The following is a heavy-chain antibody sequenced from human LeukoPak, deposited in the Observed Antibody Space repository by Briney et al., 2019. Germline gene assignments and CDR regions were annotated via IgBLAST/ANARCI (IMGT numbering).Heavy chain of an antibody. V-gene: IGHV3-9*01. Sequence: PGRSLRLSCAASGFTFDDYAMRWVRQAPGKGLEWVSGISWNSGTIGYADSVKGRFTISRDNAKNSLYLQMNSLRAEDTALYYCARVVGSNSFDYWGQGTLVTVSS. J-gene: IGHJ4*02. CDR2: ISWNSGTI. CDR3: ARVVGSNSFDY. D-gene: IGHD4-11*01. CDR1: GFTFDDYA.